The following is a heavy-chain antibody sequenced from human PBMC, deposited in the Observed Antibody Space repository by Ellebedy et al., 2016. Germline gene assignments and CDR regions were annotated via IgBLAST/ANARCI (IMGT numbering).Heavy chain of an antibody. J-gene: IGHJ4*02. CDR3: TTVYRYDYDSV. V-gene: IGHV3-15*01. CDR2: IKSKTDGGAA. D-gene: IGHD3-16*01. CDR1: GFTFSNAW. Sequence: GGSLRLSCAASGFTFSNAWMNWVRQAPGKGLEWVGRIKSKTDGGAADYAAPVKGRFTISRDDSKNTLYLQMNSLKAEDTAVYFCTTVYRYDYDSVWGQGTLVTVSS.